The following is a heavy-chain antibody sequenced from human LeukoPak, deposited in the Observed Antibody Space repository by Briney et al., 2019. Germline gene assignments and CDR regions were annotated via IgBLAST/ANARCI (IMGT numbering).Heavy chain of an antibody. V-gene: IGHV3-21*01. J-gene: IGHJ6*02. Sequence: PGGSLRLSCTASGFTFSSYSMNWVRQAPGKGLEWVASISITGSYIYYADSVKGRFTISRDNDKNSLYLQMSSVRAEDTAVYYCARGSITFGGEWFYNYGMDVWGQGTTVTVSS. CDR2: ISITGSYI. CDR1: GFTFSSYS. D-gene: IGHD3-16*01. CDR3: ARGSITFGGEWFYNYGMDV.